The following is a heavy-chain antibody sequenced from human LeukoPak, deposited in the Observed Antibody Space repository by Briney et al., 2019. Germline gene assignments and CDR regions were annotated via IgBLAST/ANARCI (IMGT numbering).Heavy chain of an antibody. V-gene: IGHV1-3*03. CDR3: ARDRAPKTVTSEVDAFDI. Sequence: GASVKVSCKASGYTFTSYAIHWVRQAPGQRLEWMGWINAGNGNTKYSQEFQGRVTITTDTSASTAYMEVSSLRSEDMAIYYCARDRAPKTVTSEVDAFDIWGQGTMVTVSS. D-gene: IGHD4-17*01. J-gene: IGHJ3*02. CDR2: INAGNGNT. CDR1: GYTFTSYA.